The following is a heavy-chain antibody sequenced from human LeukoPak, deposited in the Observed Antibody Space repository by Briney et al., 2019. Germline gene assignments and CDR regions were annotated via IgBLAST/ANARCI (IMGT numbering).Heavy chain of an antibody. J-gene: IGHJ4*02. CDR2: IKQDGTEK. V-gene: IGHV3-7*01. CDR1: GFTFSNYW. Sequence: GGSLRLSCAASGFTFSNYWMDWVRQAPGKGLEWVANIKQDGTEKHYADSVKGRFTISRDNAKNSLYLQMNSLRAEDTALYYCSQSLNYWGQGTLVTVSS. CDR3: SQSLNY.